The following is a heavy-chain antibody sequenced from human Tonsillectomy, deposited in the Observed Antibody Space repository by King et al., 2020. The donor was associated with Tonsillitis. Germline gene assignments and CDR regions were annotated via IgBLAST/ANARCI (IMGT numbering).Heavy chain of an antibody. Sequence: VQLQESGPGLVKPSQTLSLTCTVSGGSISSGDYYWSWIRQPPGKGLEWIGYIYYSGSTYYNPSLKSRVTISVDTSKNQFSLKLSSVTAADTAVYYCASSILRYFDWVNWFDPWGQGTLVTVSS. CDR3: ASSILRYFDWVNWFDP. V-gene: IGHV4-30-4*01. J-gene: IGHJ5*02. CDR2: IYYSGST. CDR1: GGSISSGDYY. D-gene: IGHD3-9*01.